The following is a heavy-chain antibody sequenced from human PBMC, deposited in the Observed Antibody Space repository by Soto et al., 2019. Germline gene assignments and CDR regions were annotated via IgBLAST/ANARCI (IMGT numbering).Heavy chain of an antibody. V-gene: IGHV1-18*04. CDR3: ARDRHINTAMGHMDV. D-gene: IGHD5-18*01. J-gene: IGHJ6*02. CDR2: ISAYNGNT. CDR1: GYTLTSYG. Sequence: ASVKVSCKASGYTLTSYGISWVRQAPGQGLEWMGWISAYNGNTKYAQKFQGRVTMTTDTSTSTAYMELRSLRSDDTAVYYCARDRHINTAMGHMDVWGQGTSVTVFS.